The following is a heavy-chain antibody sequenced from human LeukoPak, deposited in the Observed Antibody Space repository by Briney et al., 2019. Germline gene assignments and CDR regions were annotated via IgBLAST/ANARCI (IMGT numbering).Heavy chain of an antibody. CDR3: AKGSGWEMSYYYYMDV. J-gene: IGHJ6*03. Sequence: GGSLRLSCAASGFTFSTYNMNWVRQAPGKGLEWVSSITSSSSYIYYADSVKGRFTISRDNAKNSLYLQMNSLRAEDTAVYYCAKGSGWEMSYYYYMDVWGKGTTVTISS. CDR1: GFTFSTYN. V-gene: IGHV3-21*01. CDR2: ITSSSSYI. D-gene: IGHD1-26*01.